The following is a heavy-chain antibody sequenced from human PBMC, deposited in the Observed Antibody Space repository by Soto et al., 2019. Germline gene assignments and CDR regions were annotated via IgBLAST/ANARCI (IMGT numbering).Heavy chain of an antibody. CDR1: GGSFSGYY. Sequence: SETLSLTCAVYGGSFSGYYWTWIRQPPGTGLEWIGEINHSGSTNYNPSLKSRVTISVDTSKNQFSLKLSSVTAADTAVYFCARSVILSGGSYKGLIRLHYFDTWGPGTLVTAPQ. D-gene: IGHD3-3*01. J-gene: IGHJ4*02. V-gene: IGHV4-34*01. CDR2: INHSGST. CDR3: ARSVILSGGSYKGLIRLHYFDT.